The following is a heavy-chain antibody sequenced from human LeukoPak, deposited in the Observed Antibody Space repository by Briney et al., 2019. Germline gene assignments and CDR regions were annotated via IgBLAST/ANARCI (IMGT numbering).Heavy chain of an antibody. CDR3: ARVSSGLPEGGYFDY. CDR1: GYSFTSYW. J-gene: IGHJ4*02. CDR2: IYPGDSDT. Sequence: GESLKISCKGSGYSFTSYWIGWVRQMPGKGLEWMGIIYPGDSDTRYSPSFQGQATISADKSISTAYLQWSSLKASDTAMYYCARVSSGLPEGGYFDYWGQGTLVTVSS. D-gene: IGHD6-19*01. V-gene: IGHV5-51*01.